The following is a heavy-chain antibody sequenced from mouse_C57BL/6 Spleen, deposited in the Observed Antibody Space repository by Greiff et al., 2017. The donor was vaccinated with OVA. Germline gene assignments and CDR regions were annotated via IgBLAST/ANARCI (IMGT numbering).Heavy chain of an antibody. CDR1: GYSFTGYY. V-gene: IGHV1-43*01. CDR3: ASRGLLGFAY. D-gene: IGHD2-3*01. J-gene: IGHJ3*01. Sequence: VQLKESGPELVKPGASVKISCKASGYSFTGYYMHWVKQSSEKSLEWIGEINPSTGGTSYNQKFKGKATLTVDKSSSTAYMQLKSLTSEDSAVYYCASRGLLGFAYWGQGTLVTVSA. CDR2: INPSTGGT.